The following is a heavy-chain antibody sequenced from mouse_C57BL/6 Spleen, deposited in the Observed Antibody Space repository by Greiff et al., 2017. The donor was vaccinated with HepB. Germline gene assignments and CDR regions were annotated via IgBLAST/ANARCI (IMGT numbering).Heavy chain of an antibody. CDR1: EYEFPSHD. J-gene: IGHJ4*01. CDR2: INSDGGST. Sequence: EVKPMESGGGLVQPGESLKLSCESNEYEFPSHDMSWVRKTPEKRLELVAAINSDGGSTYYPDTMERRFIISRDNTKKTLYLQMSSLRSEDTALYYCARQGAVVAGAMDYWGQGTSVTVSS. V-gene: IGHV5-2*01. D-gene: IGHD1-1*01. CDR3: ARQGAVVAGAMDY.